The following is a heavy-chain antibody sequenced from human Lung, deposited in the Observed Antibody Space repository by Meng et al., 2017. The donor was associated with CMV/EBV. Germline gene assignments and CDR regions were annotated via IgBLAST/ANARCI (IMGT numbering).Heavy chain of an antibody. Sequence: GEXXKISCAASGFNFRTYSMNWVRQAPGKGLEWVSSISSSSNYIYYADSVKGRFTISRDNAKNSLYLQMNSLRAEDTAVYYCARETGSSGWYGPGYWGKGTLVPVSS. CDR2: ISSSSNYI. V-gene: IGHV3-21*01. J-gene: IGHJ4*02. CDR3: ARETGSSGWYGPGY. D-gene: IGHD6-19*01. CDR1: GFNFRTYS.